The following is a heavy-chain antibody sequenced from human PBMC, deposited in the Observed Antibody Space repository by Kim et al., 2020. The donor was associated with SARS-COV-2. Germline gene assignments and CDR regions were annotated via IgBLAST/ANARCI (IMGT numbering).Heavy chain of an antibody. CDR1: GGSISSGGYY. CDR2: IYYSGST. V-gene: IGHV4-31*03. D-gene: IGHD4-17*01. J-gene: IGHJ5*02. CDR3: ASLLAVGDDVSVSTNWFDP. Sequence: SESLSLTCTVSGGSISSGGYYWIWIRQHPGMGLEWIGYIYYSGSTYYNPSLKSRVTISVDTSKNQFSLKLSSVTAADTAVYYCASLLAVGDDVSVSTNWFDPWGQGTLVTVSS.